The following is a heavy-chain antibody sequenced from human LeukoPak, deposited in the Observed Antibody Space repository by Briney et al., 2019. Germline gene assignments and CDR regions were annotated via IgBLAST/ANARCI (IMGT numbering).Heavy chain of an antibody. D-gene: IGHD3-10*01. Sequence: SETLSLTCTVSGGSLTSTYYYWGWIRQPPGKGLEWIGTSYYSGSTYYNQSLKSRGTISVDTSKNQFSLKLNSVTAADTAVYYCARQAYGSGSYYPDYWGQGTLVTISS. CDR3: ARQAYGSGSYYPDY. CDR2: SYYSGST. J-gene: IGHJ4*02. V-gene: IGHV4-39*01. CDR1: GGSLTSTYYY.